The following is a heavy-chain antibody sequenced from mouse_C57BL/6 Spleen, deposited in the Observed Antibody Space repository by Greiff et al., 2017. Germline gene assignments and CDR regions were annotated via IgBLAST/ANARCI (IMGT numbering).Heavy chain of an antibody. J-gene: IGHJ2*01. CDR2: IDPETGGT. D-gene: IGHD2-3*01. Sequence: QVQLQQSGAELVRPGASVTLSCKASGYTFTDYEMHWVKQTPVHGLEWIGAIDPETGGTAYNQKFKGKAILTADKSSSTAYMELRSLTSEDSAVYYCTGWGGYSFYYFDYWGQGTTLTVSS. CDR1: GYTFTDYE. V-gene: IGHV1-15*01. CDR3: TGWGGYSFYYFDY.